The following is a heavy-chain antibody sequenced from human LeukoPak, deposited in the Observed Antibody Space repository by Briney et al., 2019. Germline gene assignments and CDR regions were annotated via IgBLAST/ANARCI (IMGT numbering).Heavy chain of an antibody. CDR1: GYTFTDYY. D-gene: IGHD2-21*01. J-gene: IGHJ4*02. CDR2: INPDSGVT. V-gene: IGHV1-2*02. Sequence: ASVKVSCKTSGYTFTDYYLHWVRQAPGQGLEWMGWINPDSGVTSSAQKFRGRFSMTRDTSISTIYMEVAWLTSEDTAIYYCARADRLDGAPYLIGSWGQGTLVTVSS. CDR3: ARADRLDGAPYLIGS.